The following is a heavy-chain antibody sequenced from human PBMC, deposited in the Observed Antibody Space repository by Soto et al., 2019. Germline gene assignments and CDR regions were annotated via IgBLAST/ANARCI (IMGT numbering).Heavy chain of an antibody. Sequence: SETLSLTGAVSGGSVSSTYWWSWVRRPPGKGLGWIGEIYHSGSANYNPSLKSRVTISVDNSKNQFSLNLNSVTAADTAVYYCARYTAASGTYYFDYWGQGTLVTVS. D-gene: IGHD6-13*01. J-gene: IGHJ4*02. CDR3: ARYTAASGTYYFDY. CDR2: IYHSGSA. V-gene: IGHV4-4*02. CDR1: GGSVSSTYW.